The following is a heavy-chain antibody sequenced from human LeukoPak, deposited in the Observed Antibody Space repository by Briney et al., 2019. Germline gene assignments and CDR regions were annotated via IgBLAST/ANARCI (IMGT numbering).Heavy chain of an antibody. CDR1: GYTFTGYF. D-gene: IGHD6-13*01. V-gene: IGHV1-2*02. Sequence: ASVKVSCRASGYTFTGYFLHWGRRAPGQGFEWMGWINPNSGGTYYTQRFQGRVTMTRDTSISTAYMELSSLRSDDTAVYYCARAQSLTAPAGTFANSWGQGTLVTVSS. CDR2: INPNSGGT. CDR3: ARAQSLTAPAGTFANS. J-gene: IGHJ4*02.